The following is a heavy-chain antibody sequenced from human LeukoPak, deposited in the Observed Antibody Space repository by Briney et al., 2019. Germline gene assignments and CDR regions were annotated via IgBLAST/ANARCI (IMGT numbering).Heavy chain of an antibody. V-gene: IGHV4-39*01. D-gene: IGHD3-10*01. CDR2: IYYSGST. Sequence: SETLSLTCTVSGGSISSSSYYWGWIRQPPGKGLEWIGSIYYSGSTYYNPSLKSHITIYVDTSKNQFSLKLNSVTPADTAVYYCARLWVWFGEHKAFDPWGQGTLVTVSS. J-gene: IGHJ5*02. CDR1: GGSISSSSYY. CDR3: ARLWVWFGEHKAFDP.